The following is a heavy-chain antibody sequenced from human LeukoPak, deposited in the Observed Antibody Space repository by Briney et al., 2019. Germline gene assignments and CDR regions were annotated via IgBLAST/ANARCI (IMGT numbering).Heavy chain of an antibody. CDR3: AYSPAIAAGGLRY. J-gene: IGHJ4*02. D-gene: IGHD6-13*01. Sequence: GESLKIPCKGSGYSFTNYWIGWVRQMPGKGLEWMGIIYPGDSDTRYSPSFRGQVTISAVKSVSTAYLQWSSLKASDTAMYYCAYSPAIAAGGLRYWGQGTLVTVSS. CDR2: IYPGDSDT. CDR1: GYSFTNYW. V-gene: IGHV5-51*01.